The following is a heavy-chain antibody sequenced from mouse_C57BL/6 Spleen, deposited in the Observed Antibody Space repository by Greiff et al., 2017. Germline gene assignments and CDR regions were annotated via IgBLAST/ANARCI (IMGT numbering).Heavy chain of an antibody. CDR3: AKSPGYDYAMDY. CDR1: GFSLTSYG. J-gene: IGHJ4*01. D-gene: IGHD3-2*02. Sequence: VQVVESGPGLVQPSQSLSITCTVSGFSLTSYGVHWVRQPPGKGLEWLGVIWSGGSTDYNAAFISRLSISKDNSKSQVFFQMNSLQADDTAIYYCAKSPGYDYAMDYWGQGTSVTVSS. CDR2: IWSGGST. V-gene: IGHV2-4*01.